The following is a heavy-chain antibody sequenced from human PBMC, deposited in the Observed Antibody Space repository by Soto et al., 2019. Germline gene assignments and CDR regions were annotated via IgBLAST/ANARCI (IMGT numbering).Heavy chain of an antibody. V-gene: IGHV3-48*03. CDR1: GFNFRLYE. D-gene: IGHD3-10*01. J-gene: IGHJ5*01. CDR3: ARYGTRGDW. CDR2: ISSSGLTT. Sequence: GGSLRLSCQASGFNFRLYEMHWVRKAPGKGLEWVSYISSSGLTTYYADFVEGRFTISRDNAKDSLYLHLNSLRVGDTAVYYCARYGTRGDWWGLGTQVTVSS.